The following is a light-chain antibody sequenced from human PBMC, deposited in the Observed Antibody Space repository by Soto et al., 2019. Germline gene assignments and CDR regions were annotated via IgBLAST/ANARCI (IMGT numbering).Light chain of an antibody. CDR1: QSVSSSF. CDR3: QQYGSSPRT. J-gene: IGKJ5*01. CDR2: GAS. Sequence: EIVCTQSPDTLSFAPVERATLSCRASQSVSSSFLAWYQQKVGQAPRLLIYGASSRATGIPDRFSGSGSGTDFTLTISRLEPEDFAVYYCQQYGSSPRTFGQGTRLEIK. V-gene: IGKV3-20*01.